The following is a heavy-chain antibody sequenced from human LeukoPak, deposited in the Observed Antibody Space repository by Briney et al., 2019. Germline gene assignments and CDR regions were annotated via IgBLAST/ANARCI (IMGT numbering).Heavy chain of an antibody. CDR1: GGSISSGSYY. CDR3: AVNWNVPAIDY. D-gene: IGHD1-1*01. Sequence: PSQTLSLTCTVSGGSISSGSYYWSWIRQPAGKGLEWIGRIYTSGSTNYNPSLKSRVTISVDTSKNQFSLKLSSVTAADTAVYYCAVNWNVPAIDYWGQGTLVTVSS. CDR2: IYTSGST. V-gene: IGHV4-61*02. J-gene: IGHJ4*02.